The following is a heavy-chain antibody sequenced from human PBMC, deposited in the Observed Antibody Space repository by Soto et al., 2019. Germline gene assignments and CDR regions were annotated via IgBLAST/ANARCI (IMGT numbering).Heavy chain of an antibody. CDR3: ARSPSYCSSTSCYYYYYGMDV. CDR2: IYTSGST. Sequence: ETLSLTCPVSGVSISSYYWSWIRQPSGKGLEWIGRIYTSGSTNYNPSLKSRVTMSVDTSKNQFSLKLSSVTAADTAVYYCARSPSYCSSTSCYYYYYGMDVWGQGTTVTVSS. V-gene: IGHV4-4*07. CDR1: GVSISSYY. J-gene: IGHJ6*02. D-gene: IGHD2-2*01.